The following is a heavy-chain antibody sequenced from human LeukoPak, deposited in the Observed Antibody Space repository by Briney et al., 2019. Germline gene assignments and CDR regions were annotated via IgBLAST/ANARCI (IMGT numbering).Heavy chain of an antibody. J-gene: IGHJ5*02. D-gene: IGHD1-7*01. V-gene: IGHV1-69*05. CDR3: ARAGLELREIDP. CDR2: IIPIFGTA. CDR1: GGTFSSYA. Sequence: SVMVSCKASGGTFSSYAISWVRQAPGQGLEWMGRIIPIFGTANYAQKFQGRVTITTDESTSTAYMELSSLRSEDTAVYYCARAGLELREIDPWGQGTLVTVSS.